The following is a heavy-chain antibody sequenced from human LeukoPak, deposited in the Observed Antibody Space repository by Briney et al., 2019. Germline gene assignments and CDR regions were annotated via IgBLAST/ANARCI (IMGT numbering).Heavy chain of an antibody. D-gene: IGHD4-17*01. J-gene: IGHJ6*03. CDR3: ARGLVSTVTTYYYYYMDV. CDR1: GGSFSGYY. Sequence: SETLSLTCAVYGGSFSGYYWSWIRQPPGKGLEWIGEINHSGSTNYNPSLKSRVTISVDTSKNQFSLKLSSVTAADTAVYYCARGLVSTVTTYYYYYMDVWGKGTTVTVSS. CDR2: INHSGST. V-gene: IGHV4-34*01.